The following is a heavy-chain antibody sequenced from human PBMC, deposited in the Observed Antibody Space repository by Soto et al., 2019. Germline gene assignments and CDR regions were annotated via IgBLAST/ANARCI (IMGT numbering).Heavy chain of an antibody. J-gene: IGHJ5*02. CDR1: CGSITNNY. CDR3: ARRQNWNNLFDT. V-gene: IGHV4-59*08. Sequence: SETLSLTCTVSCGSITNNYWSWIRQSPGKGLEWIGCSYYSGSTSYNPSLRSRVTISIDTSKTQFSLRLRSVTAADTAVYYCARRQNWNNLFDTWGQGTLVTVSS. D-gene: IGHD1-1*01. CDR2: SYYSGST.